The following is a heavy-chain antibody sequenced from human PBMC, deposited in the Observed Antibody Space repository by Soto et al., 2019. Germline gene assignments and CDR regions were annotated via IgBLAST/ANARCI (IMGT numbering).Heavy chain of an antibody. CDR1: GFTFKNYD. D-gene: IGHD3-9*01. CDR3: AKDRQFRSYYESAGHYNN. V-gene: IGHV3-23*01. CDR2: ISGSGAIT. Sequence: EVQLLESGGGLVQPGGSLRLSCVASGFTFKNYDMRWFRQAPGKGLEWVSGISGSGAITYYADSVRGRFTISRDNSKNTLYLQLNSLGAEDTAIHYCAKDRQFRSYYESAGHYNNWGQGTLVTVSS. J-gene: IGHJ4*02.